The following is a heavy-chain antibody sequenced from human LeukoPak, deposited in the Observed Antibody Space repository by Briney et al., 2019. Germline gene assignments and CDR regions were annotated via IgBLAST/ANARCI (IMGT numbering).Heavy chain of an antibody. V-gene: IGHV3-74*01. D-gene: IGHD3-22*01. CDR2: ICSDGTK. J-gene: IGHJ4*02. CDR3: AREVEVGLGFDY. CDR1: GFTVSNHC. Sequence: GGSLRLSCASSGFTVSNHCMHWVRQAPGKGLVWVSRICSDGTKYYADSVKGRFTISRDDAKNTPSLQMNSLRAEDTAVYYCAREVEVGLGFDYWGQGSLVTVS.